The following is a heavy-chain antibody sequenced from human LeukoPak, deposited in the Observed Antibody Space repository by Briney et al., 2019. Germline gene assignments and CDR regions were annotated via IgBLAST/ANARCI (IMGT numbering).Heavy chain of an antibody. V-gene: IGHV1-69*13. CDR1: GGTFSSYA. D-gene: IGHD3-3*01. J-gene: IGHJ4*02. CDR2: FIPIFGTA. CDR3: ARDYRRYDFWSGYSTKGFDY. Sequence: SVKVSCKASGGTFSSYAISWVRQAPGQGLEWMGGFIPIFGTANYAQKFQGRVTITADESTSTAYMELSSLRSEDTAVYYCARDYRRYDFWSGYSTKGFDYWGQGTLVTVSS.